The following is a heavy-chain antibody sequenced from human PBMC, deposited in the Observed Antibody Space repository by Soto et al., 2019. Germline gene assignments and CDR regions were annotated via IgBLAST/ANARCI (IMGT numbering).Heavy chain of an antibody. V-gene: IGHV3-30-3*01. J-gene: IGHJ6*02. CDR3: ARALFAADILTGYYGEDYYYGMDV. D-gene: IGHD3-9*01. Sequence: GGSLRLSCAASGFTFSSYAMHWVRQAPGKGLEWVAVISYDGSNKYYADSVKGRFTISRDNSKNTLYLQMNSLRAEDTAVYYCARALFAADILTGYYGEDYYYGMDVWGQGTTVTVSS. CDR2: ISYDGSNK. CDR1: GFTFSSYA.